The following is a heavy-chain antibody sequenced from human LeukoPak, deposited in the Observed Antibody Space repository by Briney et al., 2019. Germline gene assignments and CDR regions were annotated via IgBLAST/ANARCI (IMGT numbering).Heavy chain of an antibody. Sequence: SQTLSLTCAISGDSVSSNSAAWNWIRQSPSRGLEWLGRTYYRSKWYNDYAVSVKSRITINPDTSKNQFSLQLNSVTPEDTAVYYCARAAVDTAMVTPRYYFDYWGRGTLVTVSS. CDR3: ARAAVDTAMVTPRYYFDY. V-gene: IGHV6-1*01. CDR2: TYYRSKWYN. J-gene: IGHJ4*02. CDR1: GDSVSSNSAA. D-gene: IGHD5-18*01.